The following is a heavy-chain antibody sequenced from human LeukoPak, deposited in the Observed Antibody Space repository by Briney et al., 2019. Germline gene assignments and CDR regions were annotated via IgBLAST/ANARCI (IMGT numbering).Heavy chain of an antibody. CDR1: GDSVSSNSAA. CDR3: AREPPYSSSWYPPFDY. V-gene: IGHV6-1*01. D-gene: IGHD6-13*01. CDR2: TYYRSKWYN. J-gene: IGHJ4*02. Sequence: SQTLSLTCAISGDSVSSNSAAWNWIRQSPSRGLEWLGRTYYRSKWYNDYAVSVKSRITINPDTSKNQFSLQLNSVTPEDTAVYYCAREPPYSSSWYPPFDYWGRGTLVTVSS.